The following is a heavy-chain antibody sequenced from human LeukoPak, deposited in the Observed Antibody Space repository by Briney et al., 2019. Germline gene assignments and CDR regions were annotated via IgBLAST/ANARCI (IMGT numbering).Heavy chain of an antibody. Sequence: SETLSLTCTVSGGSISSYYWSWIRQPPGKGLEWIGYIYYSGSTNYNPSLKSRVTISVDTSKNQFSLKLSSVTAADTAVYYCANIAADAFDNWGQGTMVTVSS. J-gene: IGHJ3*02. CDR3: ANIAADAFDN. D-gene: IGHD6-13*01. CDR2: IYYSGST. CDR1: GGSISSYY. V-gene: IGHV4-59*08.